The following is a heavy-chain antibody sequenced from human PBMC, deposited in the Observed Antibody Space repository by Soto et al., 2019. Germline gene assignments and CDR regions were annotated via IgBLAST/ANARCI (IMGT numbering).Heavy chain of an antibody. CDR3: AKVNWANPDS. CDR1: GFIFRDWF. J-gene: IGHJ4*02. D-gene: IGHD7-27*01. V-gene: IGHV3-11*01. CDR2: ISKDSGRAT. Sequence: LVESGGALVEPGGSLRLSCAASGFIFRDWFMSLIRQAPGKGLEWILYISKDSGRATRYADSVKGRFTISRDNAKNALFLQMNNLTVEDTAVYYCAKVNWANPDSWSQGPLVTFSS.